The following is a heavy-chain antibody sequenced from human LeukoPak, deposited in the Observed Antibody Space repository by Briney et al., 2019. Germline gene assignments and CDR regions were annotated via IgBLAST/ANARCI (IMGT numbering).Heavy chain of an antibody. Sequence: RPGGSLRPSCSASGFVFSIYTMYWVRQTPGKGPEYVSTISGSGNGFSIYYADSVKGRFTISRDGSKSILYLQMNGLRSEDTAVYYCVKDFGRVRGTPDSWGQGTLVTVSS. CDR1: GFVFSIYT. V-gene: IGHV3-64D*06. CDR2: ISGSGNGFSI. J-gene: IGHJ4*02. D-gene: IGHD3-16*01. CDR3: VKDFGRVRGTPDS.